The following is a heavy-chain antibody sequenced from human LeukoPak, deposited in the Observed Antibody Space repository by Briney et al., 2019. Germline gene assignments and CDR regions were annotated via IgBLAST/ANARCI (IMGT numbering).Heavy chain of an antibody. CDR3: AKDREGTTFDN. CDR2: ISYDGSNK. V-gene: IGHV3-30*18. Sequence: GGSLRLSCAASGFTFSNYDMHWVRQTPGKGLEWVAVISYDGSNKYYADSVKGRFTISRDNSKNTVYLQMNSLRAEDTAVYYCAKDREGTTFDNWGQGTLVTVSS. CDR1: GFTFSNYD. D-gene: IGHD1-7*01. J-gene: IGHJ4*02.